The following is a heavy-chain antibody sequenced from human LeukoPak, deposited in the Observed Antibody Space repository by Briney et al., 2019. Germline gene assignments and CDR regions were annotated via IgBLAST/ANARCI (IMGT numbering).Heavy chain of an antibody. V-gene: IGHV4-59*01. J-gene: IGHJ6*03. CDR1: GGSISSYY. Sequence: SETLSLTCTVSGGSISSYYWSWIRQPPGKGLEWIGYIYYSGSTNYNPSLKSRVTISVDTSKNQFSLKLSSVTAADTAVYYCARSFRSYYYMDVWGKGTTVTVSS. CDR2: IYYSGST. CDR3: ARSFRSYYYMDV.